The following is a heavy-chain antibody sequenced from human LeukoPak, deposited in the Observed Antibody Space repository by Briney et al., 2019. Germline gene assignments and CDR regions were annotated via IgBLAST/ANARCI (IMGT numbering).Heavy chain of an antibody. CDR1: GYTFTSYG. V-gene: IGHV1-18*01. CDR3: ARDQSSALGDRYYDFWRGYYISWFDP. J-gene: IGHJ5*02. CDR2: ISAYNGNT. Sequence: GASVNVSCKASGYTFTSYGISWVRQAPGQGLEWMGWISAYNGNTNYAQKLQGRVTMTTDTSTRTAYMELTSLISDDTAVYYCARDQSSALGDRYYDFWRGYYISWFDPWGQGTLVTVSS. D-gene: IGHD3-3*01.